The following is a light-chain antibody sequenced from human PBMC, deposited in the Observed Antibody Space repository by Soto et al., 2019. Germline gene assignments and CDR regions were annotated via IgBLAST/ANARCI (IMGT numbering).Light chain of an antibody. J-gene: IGLJ1*01. CDR3: ASWDDSLNGYV. Sequence: QSVLTQPPSASGTPGQRVTISCSGSSSNIGSNTVNWYQQLPGTAPKLLIYSNNQRPSGVPDRFSGSKSGTSASLAISGLQSEDEADYDCASWDDSLNGYVFGTGTHVTVL. V-gene: IGLV1-44*01. CDR1: SSNIGSNT. CDR2: SNN.